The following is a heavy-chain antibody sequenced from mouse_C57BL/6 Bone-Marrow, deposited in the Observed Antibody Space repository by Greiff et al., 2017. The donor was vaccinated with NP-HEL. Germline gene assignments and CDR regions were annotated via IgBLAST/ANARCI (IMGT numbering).Heavy chain of an antibody. V-gene: IGHV5-15*01. CDR3: ARQDDGYYYFDY. CDR1: GFTFSDYG. CDR2: ISNLAYSI. Sequence: EVKLQESGGGLVQPGGSLKLSCAASGFTFSDYGMAWVRQAPRKGPEWVAFISNLAYSIYYADTVTGRFTISRENAKNTLYLEMSSLRSEDTAMYYCARQDDGYYYFDYWGQGTTLTVSS. D-gene: IGHD2-3*01. J-gene: IGHJ2*01.